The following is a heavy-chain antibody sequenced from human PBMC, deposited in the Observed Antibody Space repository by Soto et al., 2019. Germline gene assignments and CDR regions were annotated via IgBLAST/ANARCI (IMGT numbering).Heavy chain of an antibody. V-gene: IGHV1-69*06. J-gene: IGHJ6*02. CDR2: IIPIFGTA. CDR3: ARDWVAMAPGYYYYGMDV. Sequence: GASVKVSCKASGGTFSSYAISWVRQAPGQGLEWMGGIIPIFGTANYAQKFQGRVTITADKSTSTAYMELSSLRSEDTAVYYCARDWVAMAPGYYYYGMDVWGQGTTVTVSS. CDR1: GGTFSSYA. D-gene: IGHD5-18*01.